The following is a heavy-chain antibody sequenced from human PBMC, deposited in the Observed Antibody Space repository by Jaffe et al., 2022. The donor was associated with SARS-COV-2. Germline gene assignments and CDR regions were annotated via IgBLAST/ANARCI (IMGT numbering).Heavy chain of an antibody. CDR1: GYSFSNNY. CDR3: ARDLSRVNTVRGGYFDS. J-gene: IGHJ4*02. V-gene: IGHV1-46*01. Sequence: QVQLVQSGAEVKRPGASVKVSCQASGYSFSNNYIHWVRQAPGQGLEWMGIINPSGGGTSYAQKFQGRVTMTRETSTSTVYMELSSLRFEDTAVYYCARDLSRVNTVRGGYFDSWGQGTLVTVSS. CDR2: INPSGGGT. D-gene: IGHD3-10*01.